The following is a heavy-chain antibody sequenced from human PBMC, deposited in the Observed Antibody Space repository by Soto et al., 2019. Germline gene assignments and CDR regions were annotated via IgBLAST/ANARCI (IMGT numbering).Heavy chain of an antibody. Sequence: QPGGSLRLSCAASGFTFSNFGMSWVRQAPGKGLEWVSSISDTSGTYYADSVKGRFTISRDNSKNTLYLQMNSLRAEDTAVYYCAKRVGYSSSSAYFDYWGQGTLVTVSS. CDR1: GFTFSNFG. CDR2: ISDTSGT. J-gene: IGHJ4*02. D-gene: IGHD6-6*01. V-gene: IGHV3-23*01. CDR3: AKRVGYSSSSAYFDY.